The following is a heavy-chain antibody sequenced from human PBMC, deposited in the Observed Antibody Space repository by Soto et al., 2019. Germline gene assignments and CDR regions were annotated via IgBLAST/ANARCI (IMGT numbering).Heavy chain of an antibody. CDR2: INAGNGNT. Sequence: ASVKVSCKASGYTFTSYAMHWVRQAPEQRLEWMGWINAGNGNTKYSQKFQGRVTITRDTSASTAYMELSSLRSEDTAVYYCARDRDSEYDYIWGSYRFRPRGSAFDIWGQGTMVTVSS. CDR3: ARDRDSEYDYIWGSYRFRPRGSAFDI. J-gene: IGHJ3*02. CDR1: GYTFTSYA. D-gene: IGHD3-16*02. V-gene: IGHV1-3*01.